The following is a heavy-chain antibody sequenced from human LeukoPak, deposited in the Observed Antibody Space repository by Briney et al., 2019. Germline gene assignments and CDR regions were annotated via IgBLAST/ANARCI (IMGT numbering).Heavy chain of an antibody. CDR3: ARVNPLFITMVRGVLDY. D-gene: IGHD3-10*01. CDR2: INPNSGGT. CDR1: GYTFTGYY. Sequence: ASVKVSCKASGYTFTGYYMHWVRQAPGQGLEWMGWINPNSGGTNYAQKLQGRVTMTTDTSTSTAYMELRSLRSDDTDVYYCARVNPLFITMVRGVLDYWGQRTLVTVSS. J-gene: IGHJ4*02. V-gene: IGHV1-2*02.